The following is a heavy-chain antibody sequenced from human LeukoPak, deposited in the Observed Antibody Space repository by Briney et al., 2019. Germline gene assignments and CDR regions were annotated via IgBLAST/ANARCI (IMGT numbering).Heavy chain of an antibody. D-gene: IGHD3-10*01. J-gene: IGHJ4*02. Sequence: GGSLRLSCAASGFTFSSYWMSWVRQAPGKGLEWVANIKQDGSEKYYADSVKGRFTISRDNAKNSLYLQMNSLRAEDTAVYYCARDEYYYGSGTLNWGQGTLVTVSS. CDR1: GFTFSSYW. CDR2: IKQDGSEK. CDR3: ARDEYYYGSGTLN. V-gene: IGHV3-7*01.